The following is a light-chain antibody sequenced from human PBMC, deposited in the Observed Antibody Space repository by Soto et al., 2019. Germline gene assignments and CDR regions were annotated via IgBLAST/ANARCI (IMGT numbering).Light chain of an antibody. CDR3: TSYTNSEAYIL. J-gene: IGLJ2*01. Sequence: QSALAQPASVSGSLGQSITISCTGTRTDIGGYNYVSWYQQYPGKAPKLVICEVTSRPSGISDRFSGSKSGNTASLTISGLQAEDEADYFCTSYTNSEAYILFGGGINVTVL. V-gene: IGLV2-14*01. CDR1: RTDIGGYNY. CDR2: EVT.